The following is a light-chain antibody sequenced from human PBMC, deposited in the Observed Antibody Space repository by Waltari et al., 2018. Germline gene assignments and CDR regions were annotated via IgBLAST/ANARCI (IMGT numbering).Light chain of an antibody. Sequence: QSALTQPASVSGSPGQSITISCGGSSNDVGGYNFVSWYQQHPGKAPKVIIYDVNNRPSGISCLFSGSKSDNTASLTISDLQTEDEADYYCGSYVNTRVLFVFGSGTKVTVL. CDR2: DVN. CDR1: SNDVGGYNF. J-gene: IGLJ1*01. CDR3: GSYVNTRVLFV. V-gene: IGLV2-14*03.